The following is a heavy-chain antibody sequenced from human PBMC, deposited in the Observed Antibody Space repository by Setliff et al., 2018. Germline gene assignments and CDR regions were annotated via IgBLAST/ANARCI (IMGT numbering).Heavy chain of an antibody. CDR2: IYPGDSDT. Sequence: PGESLKISCKGSGYSFTSYWIGWVRQMPGKGLEWMGIIYPGDSDTRYSPSFQGQVTISAGKSISTAYLQWSSLKASDTAMYYCARQYPYYHDSSGYFSPLDDGFDIWGQGTMVTVSS. D-gene: IGHD3-22*01. CDR1: GYSFTSYW. CDR3: ARQYPYYHDSSGYFSPLDDGFDI. V-gene: IGHV5-51*01. J-gene: IGHJ3*02.